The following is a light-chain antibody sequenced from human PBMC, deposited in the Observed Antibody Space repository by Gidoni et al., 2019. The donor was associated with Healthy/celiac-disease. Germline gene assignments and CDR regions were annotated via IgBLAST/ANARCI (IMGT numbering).Light chain of an antibody. Sequence: QSALTQPASVSGSPGQSITISCTGTSRYVGGYNYVSWYQQHPGKAPKLMIYDVSNRPSGVSNRFSGSKSGNTASLTISGLQAEDEADYYCSSYTSSSPSFGTGTKVTVL. J-gene: IGLJ1*01. CDR1: SRYVGGYNY. CDR3: SSYTSSSPS. V-gene: IGLV2-14*01. CDR2: DVS.